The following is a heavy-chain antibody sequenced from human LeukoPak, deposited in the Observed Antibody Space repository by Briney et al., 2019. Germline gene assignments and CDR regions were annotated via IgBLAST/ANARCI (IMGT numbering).Heavy chain of an antibody. CDR1: GFTFTSSA. D-gene: IGHD5-12*01. CDR2: IVVGSGNT. V-gene: IGHV1-58*02. J-gene: IGHJ3*02. CDR3: AAGTPNIVAHDAFDI. Sequence: ASVKVSCKASGFTFTSSAMQWVRQARGQRLEWIEWIVVGSGNTNYAQKFQERVAITRDMSTSTAYMELSSLRSEDTAVYYCAAGTPNIVAHDAFDIWGQGAMVTVSS.